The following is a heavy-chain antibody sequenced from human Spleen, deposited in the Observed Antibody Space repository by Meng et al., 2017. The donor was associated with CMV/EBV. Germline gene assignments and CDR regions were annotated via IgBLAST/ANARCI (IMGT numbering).Heavy chain of an antibody. Sequence: ASVKVSCKASGYTFTGYYMHWVRQAPGQGLEWMGWINPNSGGTNYAQKFQGRVTMTRDTSISTAYMELSRLRSDDTAVYYCARGSERETYLDDYWGQGTLVTVSS. J-gene: IGHJ4*02. CDR1: GYTFTGYY. D-gene: IGHD1-1*01. CDR2: INPNSGGT. CDR3: ARGSERETYLDDY. V-gene: IGHV1-2*02.